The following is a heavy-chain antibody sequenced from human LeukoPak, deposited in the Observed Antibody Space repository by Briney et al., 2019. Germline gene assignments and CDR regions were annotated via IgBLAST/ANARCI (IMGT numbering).Heavy chain of an antibody. CDR1: GFTFSSYA. D-gene: IGHD3-10*01. Sequence: GGSLRLSCAASGFTFSSYAMSWVRQAPGKGLEWVSAINGSGGSTYYADSVKGRFTISRDNSKNTLYLQMNSLRAEDTAVYYCAKDLGGSGSYYDYYFDYWGQGTLVTVSS. CDR2: INGSGGST. CDR3: AKDLGGSGSYYDYYFDY. J-gene: IGHJ4*02. V-gene: IGHV3-23*01.